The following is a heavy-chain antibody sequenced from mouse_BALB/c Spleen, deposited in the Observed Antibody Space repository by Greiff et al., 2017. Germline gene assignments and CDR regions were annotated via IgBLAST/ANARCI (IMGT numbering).Heavy chain of an antibody. V-gene: IGHV5-17*02. J-gene: IGHJ2*01. D-gene: IGHD1-2*01. CDR2: ISSGSSTI. Sequence: EVKVVESGGGLVQPGGSRKLSCAASGFTFSSFGMHWVRQAPEKGLEWVAYISSGSSTIYYEDTVKGRFTISRDNPKNTLFLQMTSLRSEDTAMYYCARGYGYKGGYFDYWGQGTTLTVSS. CDR1: GFTFSSFG. CDR3: ARGYGYKGGYFDY.